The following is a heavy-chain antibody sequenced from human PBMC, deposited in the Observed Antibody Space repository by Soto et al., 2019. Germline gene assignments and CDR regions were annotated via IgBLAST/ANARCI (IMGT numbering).Heavy chain of an antibody. Sequence: GGSLRLSCAASGFTFSSYGMHWVRQAPGKGLEWVAVIWYDGSNKYYADSVKGRFTISRDNSKNTLYLQMNSLRAEDTAVYFCARADFEDVAGRGWYAFDIWGQGTMVTVSS. J-gene: IGHJ3*02. D-gene: IGHD6-19*01. CDR2: IWYDGSNK. CDR3: ARADFEDVAGRGWYAFDI. CDR1: GFTFSSYG. V-gene: IGHV3-33*01.